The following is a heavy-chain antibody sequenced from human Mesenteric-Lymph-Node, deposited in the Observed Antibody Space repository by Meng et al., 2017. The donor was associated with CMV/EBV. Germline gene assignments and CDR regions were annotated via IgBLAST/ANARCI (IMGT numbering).Heavy chain of an antibody. CDR1: GFTVSNNY. Sequence: GGSLRLSCAASGFTVSNNYMSWVRQAPGKGLEWVSIIYSGGNTYYADSVKGRFAISRDSSKNTLYLQMNSLRAEDTAVYYCARDLDFLSGIYYWGQGTLVTVSS. V-gene: IGHV3-53*01. CDR3: ARDLDFLSGIYY. D-gene: IGHD3-3*01. CDR2: IYSGGNT. J-gene: IGHJ4*02.